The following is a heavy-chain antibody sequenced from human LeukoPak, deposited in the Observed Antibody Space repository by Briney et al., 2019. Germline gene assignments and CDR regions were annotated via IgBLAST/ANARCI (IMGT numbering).Heavy chain of an antibody. D-gene: IGHD3-9*01. J-gene: IGHJ5*02. CDR2: IYYTGSI. CDR1: GVSISSIHSY. V-gene: IGHV4-39*02. CDR3: ARDGPRYFGYNWFDP. Sequence: SETRSLTCTVSGVSISSIHSYWGWIRQTPGKGLEWIGSIYYTGSIYYNPSLSSRVTISVDTSKNQFSLKLSSVTAADTAVYYCARDGPRYFGYNWFDPWGQGTLVTVSS.